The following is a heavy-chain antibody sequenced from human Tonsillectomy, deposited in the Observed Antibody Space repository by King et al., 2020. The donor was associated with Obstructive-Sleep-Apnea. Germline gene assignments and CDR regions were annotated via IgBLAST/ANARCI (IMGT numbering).Heavy chain of an antibody. CDR2: INHSGST. V-gene: IGHV4-34*01. CDR3: ARVPYYYDSSGYYWSDY. D-gene: IGHD3-22*01. J-gene: IGHJ4*02. CDR1: GGSFSGYY. Sequence: VQLQQWGAGLLKPSETLALTCAVYGGSFSGYYWSWNRQPPGKGLEWIGEINHSGSTNYNPSLKRPVTISVDTSKNQFSLKLSSVTAADTAVYYCARVPYYYDSSGYYWSDYWGQGTLVTVSS.